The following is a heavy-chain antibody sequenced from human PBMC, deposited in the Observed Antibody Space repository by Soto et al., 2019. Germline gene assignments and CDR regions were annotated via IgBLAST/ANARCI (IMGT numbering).Heavy chain of an antibody. D-gene: IGHD3-22*01. CDR2: IDLSDSYI. Sequence: GESLXISCEASGYSFTNSWISWVRQMPGKGLEWMARIDLSDSYIDYNPSLKGHVTVSTDKSITTAYLQWSSLRASDTAMYYCARLSDXDDGSGYWTFXIWGQGTMVXVSS. CDR1: GYSFTNSW. J-gene: IGHJ3*02. V-gene: IGHV5-10-1*01. CDR3: ARLSDXDDGSGYWTFXI.